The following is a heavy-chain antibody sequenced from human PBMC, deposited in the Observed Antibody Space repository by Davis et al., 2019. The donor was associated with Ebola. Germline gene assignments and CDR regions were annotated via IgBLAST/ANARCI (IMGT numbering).Heavy chain of an antibody. CDR1: GFTFINYG. V-gene: IGHV3-7*03. J-gene: IGHJ4*02. CDR2: IKQDGSDM. Sequence: GESLKISCAASGFTFINYGFNWVRQAPGKGLEWVANIKQDGSDMSYLDSVKGRFSISRHNANNSLFLQMNSLRVEDTAVYYCVRTRSPSLAGSGYYYFDYWGQGVLVTVSS. CDR3: VRTRSPSLAGSGYYYFDY. D-gene: IGHD5-12*01.